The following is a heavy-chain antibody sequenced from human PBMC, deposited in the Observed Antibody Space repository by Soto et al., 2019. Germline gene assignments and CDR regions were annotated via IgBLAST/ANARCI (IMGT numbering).Heavy chain of an antibody. CDR2: ISGSGGTS. J-gene: IGHJ4*01. D-gene: IGHD6-13*01. V-gene: IGHV3-23*01. CDR3: AKGRGSSGTIDY. CDR1: GFNFRRYA. Sequence: DGELSESGGGLVQPGGSLRLSCAASGFNFRRYARSWVRRAPGKGLEWVSAISGSGGTSYFADSVRGRFTISRDNSKNTLYLQRSSLRVEDTAEYFCAKGRGSSGTIDYWGHGTLVTVSS.